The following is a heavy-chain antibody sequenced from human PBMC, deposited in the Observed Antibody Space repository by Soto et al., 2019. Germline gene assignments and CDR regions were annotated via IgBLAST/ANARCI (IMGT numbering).Heavy chain of an antibody. CDR1: GCIFSAYA. CDR2: SSGSGSST. J-gene: IGHJ6*02. Sequence: GTLSLSCTASGCIFSAYAMSWIRQAPGKGLEWVSASSGSGSSTYYASSVRGRFTISRDNLKNTVSLQMDNLTAEDTAVYYCARGGVTRSYYYAMDVWGQGTTVTVSS. V-gene: IGHV3-23*01. CDR3: ARGGVTRSYYYAMDV.